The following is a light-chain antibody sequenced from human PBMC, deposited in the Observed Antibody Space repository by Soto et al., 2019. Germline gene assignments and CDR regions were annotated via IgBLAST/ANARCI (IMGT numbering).Light chain of an antibody. CDR2: DAS. CDR3: QQRLPWPPIT. V-gene: IGKV3-11*01. J-gene: IGKJ5*01. Sequence: EIVLTQSPATLSLSPGERATLSCRASQDVRNYLAWYQQKPGQAPRLLVHDASNRATGIPPRFSGSGSGTDFTLTISSLEPEDFAVYYCQQRLPWPPITFGQGTRLDIK. CDR1: QDVRNY.